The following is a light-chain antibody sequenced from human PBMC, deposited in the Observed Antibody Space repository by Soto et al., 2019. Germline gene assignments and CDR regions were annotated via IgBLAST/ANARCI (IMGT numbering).Light chain of an antibody. Sequence: IALTQYPGILSLSPGERATLSCRASQSVPRSYLAWYQQKPGQAPRLLIYGTSSRATGIPDRFSGSGSGTDFTLTISRMAPEDFAVFYCQQYGSPITFGQGTRLEIK. CDR3: QQYGSPIT. V-gene: IGKV3-20*01. J-gene: IGKJ5*01. CDR2: GTS. CDR1: QSVPRSY.